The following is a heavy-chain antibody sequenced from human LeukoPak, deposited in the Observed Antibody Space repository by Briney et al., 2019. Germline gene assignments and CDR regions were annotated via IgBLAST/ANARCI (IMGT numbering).Heavy chain of an antibody. CDR3: ARAKNTADFDY. CDR2: IIPILGIA. D-gene: IGHD5-18*01. J-gene: IGHJ4*02. V-gene: IGHV1-69*04. CDR1: GGTFSSYA. Sequence: SVKVSCNASGGTFSSYAISWVRQAPGQGLEWMGRIIPILGIANYAQKFQGRVTITADKSTSTAYMELSSLRSEDTAVYYCARAKNTADFDYWGQGTLVTVSS.